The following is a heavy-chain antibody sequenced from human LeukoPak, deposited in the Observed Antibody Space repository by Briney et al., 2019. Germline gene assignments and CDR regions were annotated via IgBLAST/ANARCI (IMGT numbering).Heavy chain of an antibody. CDR3: AREGMVRGVPDAFDL. Sequence: PGGSLRLSCAASGLTFSTYWMDWVRQVPGKGPEWVANIKQDGIEKYFLGSVKGRFAISRDNAKNLLYLQMTSLRVEDTAVYYCAREGMVRGVPDAFDLWGQGTMVTVSS. V-gene: IGHV3-7*01. J-gene: IGHJ3*01. CDR1: GLTFSTYW. CDR2: IKQDGIEK. D-gene: IGHD3-10*01.